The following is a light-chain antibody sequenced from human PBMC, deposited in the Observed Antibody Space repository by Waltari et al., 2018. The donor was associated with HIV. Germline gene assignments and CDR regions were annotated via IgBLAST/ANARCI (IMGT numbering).Light chain of an antibody. CDR2: DAS. CDR3: QQRSNSPRT. J-gene: IGKJ1*01. CDR1: QSVSSY. V-gene: IGKV3-11*01. Sequence: EIVLTQSPATLSLSPGERATLSCRASQSVSSYLALYQQKPGQAPRLLIYDASNRATGIPARFSGSGSGTDFTLTISSLEPEDFAVYYCQQRSNSPRTFGQGTKVEFK.